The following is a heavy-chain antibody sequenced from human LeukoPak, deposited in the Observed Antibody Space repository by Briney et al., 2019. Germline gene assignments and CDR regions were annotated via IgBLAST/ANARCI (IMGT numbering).Heavy chain of an antibody. Sequence: SETLSLTCTVSGGSISSYYWGWIRQPPGKGLEWIGSIYYSGSTNYKPSVKSRVTISVDTSKNQFSLKLSSVTAADTAVYYCARGGYYGSGNDFRFDPWGQGTLVTVSS. CDR2: IYYSGST. D-gene: IGHD3-10*01. J-gene: IGHJ5*02. V-gene: IGHV4-59*01. CDR3: ARGGYYGSGNDFRFDP. CDR1: GGSISSYY.